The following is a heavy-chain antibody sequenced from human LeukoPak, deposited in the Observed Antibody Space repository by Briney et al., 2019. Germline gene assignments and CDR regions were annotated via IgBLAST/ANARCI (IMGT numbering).Heavy chain of an antibody. CDR3: ARGHDNSGYTAHPQRYYYYYGMDV. CDR1: GYTFTSYG. V-gene: IGHV1-46*01. J-gene: IGHJ6*02. Sequence: ASVKVSCKASGYTFTSYGISWVRQAPGQGLEWMGIINPNGGSTTYAQKFQGRVTMTRDTSTSTVYMDLNSLRSEDTAGYYCARGHDNSGYTAHPQRYYYYYGMDVWGQGTTVTVSS. CDR2: INPNGGST. D-gene: IGHD3-22*01.